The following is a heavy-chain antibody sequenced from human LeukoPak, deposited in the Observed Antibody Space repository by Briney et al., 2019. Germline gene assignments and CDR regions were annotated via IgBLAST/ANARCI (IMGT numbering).Heavy chain of an antibody. J-gene: IGHJ4*02. CDR2: IRSKAYGGTT. CDR3: TSPLVIMGPMVRGAKQPAGY. CDR1: GFTFSNYN. V-gene: IGHV3-49*04. Sequence: SGGSLRLSCAASGFTFSNYNMNWVRQAPGKGLEWVGFIRSKAYGGTTEYAASVKGRFTISRDDSKSIAYLQMNSLKTEDTAVYYCTSPLVIMGPMVRGAKQPAGYWGQGTLVTVSS. D-gene: IGHD3-10*01.